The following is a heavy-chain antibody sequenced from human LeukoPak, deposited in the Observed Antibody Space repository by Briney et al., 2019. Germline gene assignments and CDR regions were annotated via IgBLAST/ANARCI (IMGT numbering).Heavy chain of an antibody. J-gene: IGHJ3*02. CDR3: ARAIAAAPDAFDI. CDR2: ISSSGSTI. Sequence: SGGSLRLSCAASGFTFSDYYMNWIRQAPGKGLEWVSYISSSGSTIYYADSVKGRFTISRDNAKNSLYLQMNSLRAEDTAVYYCARAIAAAPDAFDIWGQGTMVTVSS. D-gene: IGHD6-13*01. CDR1: GFTFSDYY. V-gene: IGHV3-11*04.